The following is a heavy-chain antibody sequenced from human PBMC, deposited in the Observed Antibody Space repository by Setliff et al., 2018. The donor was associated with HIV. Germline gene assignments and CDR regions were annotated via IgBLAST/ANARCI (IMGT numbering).Heavy chain of an antibody. V-gene: IGHV1-18*01. D-gene: IGHD3-10*01. CDR3: ARDGYYYGSGSNSSFDY. J-gene: IGHJ4*02. CDR1: GYTFINYG. CDR2: ISAYNGNT. Sequence: RASVKVSCKAFGYTFINYGISWVRQAPGQGLEWMGWISAYNGNTNYPQKLQDRVTMTTDTSTSTAYMELRSLRSDDTAVYYCARDGYYYGSGSNSSFDYWGQGTLVTVSS.